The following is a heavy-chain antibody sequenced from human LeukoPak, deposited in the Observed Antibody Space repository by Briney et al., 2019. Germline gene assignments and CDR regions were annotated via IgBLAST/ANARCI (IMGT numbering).Heavy chain of an antibody. V-gene: IGHV3-23*01. CDR2: ISGSGSSGGST. D-gene: IGHD6-13*01. Sequence: GGSLRLSCVASGFTFSSYAMSWVRQAPGKGLEWVSAISGSGSSGGSTYYADSVKGRFTISRDNSKNTLYLQMNSLRVEDTAVYYCAKSFGPVIAAAGTGADWGQGTLVTVSS. J-gene: IGHJ4*02. CDR3: AKSFGPVIAAAGTGAD. CDR1: GFTFSSYA.